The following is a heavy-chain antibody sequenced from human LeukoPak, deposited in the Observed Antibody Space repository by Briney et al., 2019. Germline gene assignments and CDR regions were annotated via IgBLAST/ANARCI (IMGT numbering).Heavy chain of an antibody. D-gene: IGHD3-10*01. CDR2: IYYNGHT. J-gene: IGHJ5*02. CDR3: ANYASGTYRFDP. Sequence: SQTLSLTCTVSGGSISNGGYYWSWIRQLPGKGLEWIGYIYYNGHTYYNPSLKSRVVISVDTSKNQFSLNLSSVTAADTAVYYCANYASGTYRFDPWGQGTLVPVSS. V-gene: IGHV4-31*03. CDR1: GGSISNGGYY.